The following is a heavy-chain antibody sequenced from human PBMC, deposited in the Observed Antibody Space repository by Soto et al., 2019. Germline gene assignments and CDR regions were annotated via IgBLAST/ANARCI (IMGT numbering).Heavy chain of an antibody. Sequence: LRLSCAASGFTFSSYAMSWVRQAPGKGLEWVSAISGSGGSTYYADSVKGRFTISRDNSKNTLYLQMNSLRAEDTAVYYCAKKVVAATRVNWFDPWGQGTLVTVSS. CDR2: ISGSGGST. CDR1: GFTFSSYA. V-gene: IGHV3-23*01. J-gene: IGHJ5*02. CDR3: AKKVVAATRVNWFDP. D-gene: IGHD2-15*01.